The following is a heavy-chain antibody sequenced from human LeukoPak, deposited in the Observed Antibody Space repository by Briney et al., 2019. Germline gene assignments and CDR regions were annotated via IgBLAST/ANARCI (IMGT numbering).Heavy chain of an antibody. Sequence: SETLSLTCAVYGGSFRGYYWNWIRQPPETGLEWIGEIDHSGSTNYNPSLKSRVTISVDTSKNQFSLKLNSVTAADTAVYHCAVATYGRRFDYWGQGTLVTVSS. V-gene: IGHV4-34*01. CDR3: AVATYGRRFDY. CDR1: GGSFRGYY. D-gene: IGHD3-10*01. CDR2: IDHSGST. J-gene: IGHJ4*02.